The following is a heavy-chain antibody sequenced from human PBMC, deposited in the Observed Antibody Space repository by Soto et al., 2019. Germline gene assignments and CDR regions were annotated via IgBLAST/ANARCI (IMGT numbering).Heavy chain of an antibody. D-gene: IGHD3-16*02. CDR3: ARGRYYDYVWGSYRHRAWFDP. CDR1: GYTFTSYD. V-gene: IGHV1-8*01. CDR2: MNPNSGNT. Sequence: QVQLVQSGAEVKKPGASVKVSCKASGYTFTSYDINWVRQATGQGLEWIGWMNPNSGNTGYAQKFQGRVTMTRNTSISTAYMELSSLRSEDTAVYYCARGRYYDYVWGSYRHRAWFDPWGQGTLVTVSS. J-gene: IGHJ5*02.